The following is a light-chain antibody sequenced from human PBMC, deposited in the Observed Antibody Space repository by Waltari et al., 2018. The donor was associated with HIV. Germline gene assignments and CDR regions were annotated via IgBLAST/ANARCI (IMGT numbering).Light chain of an antibody. V-gene: IGLV1-51*01. CDR1: SPNLGHTY. CDR2: DNN. J-gene: IGLJ3*02. CDR3: GTWDSSLSAGGV. Sequence: QSVLTQPPSVSAAPGQKVTISCSGSSPNLGHTYVSRYQQHPGTAPKLLIYDNNKRPSGIPDRFSGSKSGTSATLGITGLQPGDEADYYCGTWDSSLSAGGVFGGGTKLTVL.